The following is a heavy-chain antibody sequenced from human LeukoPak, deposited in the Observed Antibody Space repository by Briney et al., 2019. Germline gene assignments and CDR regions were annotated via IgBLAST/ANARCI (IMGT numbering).Heavy chain of an antibody. V-gene: IGHV4-59*01. CDR3: ARGRSGSYFAFDI. CDR1: GGSISSYY. CDR2: IYYSGST. J-gene: IGHJ3*02. Sequence: SETLSLTCTVSGGSISSYYWSWIRQPPGEGLEWIGYIYYSGSTNYNPSLKSRVTISVDTSKNQFSLKLSSVTAADTAVYYCARGRSGSYFAFDIWGQGTMVTVSS. D-gene: IGHD1-26*01.